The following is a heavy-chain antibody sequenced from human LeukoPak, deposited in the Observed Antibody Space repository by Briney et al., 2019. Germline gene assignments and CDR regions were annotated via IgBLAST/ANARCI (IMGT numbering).Heavy chain of an antibody. J-gene: IGHJ5*02. CDR2: IYYSGST. Sequence: SETLSLTCTVSGGSISSYYWSWIRQPPGKGLEWIGYIYYSGSTNYNPSLKSRVTISVDTSKNQFSLKLSSVTAADTAVYYCARRGESSKINWFDPWGQGTLVTVSS. CDR1: GGSISSYY. CDR3: ARRGESSKINWFDP. V-gene: IGHV4-59*08. D-gene: IGHD2-2*01.